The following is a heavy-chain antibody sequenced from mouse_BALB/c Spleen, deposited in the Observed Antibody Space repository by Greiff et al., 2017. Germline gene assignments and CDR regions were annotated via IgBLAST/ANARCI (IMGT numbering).Heavy chain of an antibody. CDR2: ISIYYDNT. CDR3: ARSWVLRAVEYFDV. J-gene: IGHJ1*01. D-gene: IGHD1-1*01. Sequence: VQLVESGPELVRPGESVKISCKGSGYTFTDYAMHWVKQSHAKSLEWIGVISIYYDNTNYNQKFKGKATMTVDKSSSTAYMELARLTSEDSAIYYCARSWVLRAVEYFDVWGAGTTVTVSS. V-gene: IGHV1-67*01. CDR1: GYTFTDYA.